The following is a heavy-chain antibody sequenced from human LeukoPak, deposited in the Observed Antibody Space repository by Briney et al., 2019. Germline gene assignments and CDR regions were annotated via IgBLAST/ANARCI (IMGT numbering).Heavy chain of an antibody. Sequence: GGSLRLSCAASGFTFSNYAMSWVRQVPGKGLEWVSAISGSGGNTFYADSVKGRFTISRDNSKNTLYLQANSLRAADTAIYYCAKVQEMDTILPPFHYWGQGTLVTVSS. CDR3: AKVQEMDTILPPFHY. J-gene: IGHJ4*02. CDR1: GFTFSNYA. D-gene: IGHD5-24*01. V-gene: IGHV3-23*01. CDR2: ISGSGGNT.